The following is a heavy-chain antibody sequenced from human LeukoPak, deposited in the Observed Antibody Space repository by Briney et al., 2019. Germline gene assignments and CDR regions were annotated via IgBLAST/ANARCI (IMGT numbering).Heavy chain of an antibody. D-gene: IGHD2-15*01. V-gene: IGHV3-7*01. Sequence: GGSLRLSCAASGFTFSIYWMSWVRQAPGKGLEWVATIKEDGSEKYYVDSLKGRFTISRDNAKNSLYLQMNSLRADDTAVYYCASYSAGWGQGTLATVSS. CDR3: ASYSAG. CDR2: IKEDGSEK. CDR1: GFTFSIYW. J-gene: IGHJ4*02.